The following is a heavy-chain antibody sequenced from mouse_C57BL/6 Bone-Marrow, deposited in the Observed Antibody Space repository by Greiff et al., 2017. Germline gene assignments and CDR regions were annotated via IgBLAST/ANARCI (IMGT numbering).Heavy chain of an antibody. D-gene: IGHD1-1*01. CDR3: ASCSSLHYAMDY. V-gene: IGHV1-59*01. CDR1: GYTFTSYW. Sequence: QVQLQQPGAELVRPGTSVKLSCMASGYTFTSYWMHWVKQRPGQGLEWIGVIDPSDSYTNYNQKFKGKATLTVDTSSSKAYMQLSSLTSEDSAVYYCASCSSLHYAMDYWGQGTSVTVSS. J-gene: IGHJ4*01. CDR2: IDPSDSYT.